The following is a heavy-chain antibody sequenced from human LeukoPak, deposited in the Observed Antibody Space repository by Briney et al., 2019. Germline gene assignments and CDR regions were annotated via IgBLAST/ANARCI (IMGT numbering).Heavy chain of an antibody. D-gene: IGHD6-6*01. V-gene: IGHV4-39*01. Sequence: SETLSLTCTVSGGSISSSSHYWGWIRQPPGKGLEWIGSIYYSGSTYYNPSLKSRVTISVDTSKNQFSLKLSSVTAADTAVYYCARLEQLVPDYWGQGTLVTVSS. CDR3: ARLEQLVPDY. J-gene: IGHJ4*02. CDR1: GGSISSSSHY. CDR2: IYYSGST.